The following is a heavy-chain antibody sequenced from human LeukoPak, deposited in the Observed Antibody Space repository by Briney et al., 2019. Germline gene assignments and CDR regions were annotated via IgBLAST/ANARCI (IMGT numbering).Heavy chain of an antibody. CDR3: ARPASDNGGFDF. D-gene: IGHD4-23*01. Sequence: GASVKVSCNASGYTFTSYDINLVRQANGQGLEWMGWMNPNSGNTGYAQKFQGRVTITRNNAISTAYMELSSLRSEDTAIYYCARPASDNGGFDFWGQGAQVTVSS. V-gene: IGHV1-8*03. J-gene: IGHJ4*02. CDR1: GYTFTSYD. CDR2: MNPNSGNT.